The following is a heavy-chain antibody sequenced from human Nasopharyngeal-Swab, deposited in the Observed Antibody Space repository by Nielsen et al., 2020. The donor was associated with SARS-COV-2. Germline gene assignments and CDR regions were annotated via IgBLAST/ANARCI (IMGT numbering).Heavy chain of an antibody. V-gene: IGHV1-3*01. D-gene: IGHD3-9*01. CDR1: GDTFTSYA. J-gene: IGHJ5*02. CDR3: ARDRNVLRYFDWLGWFDP. CDR2: INAGNGNT. Sequence: ASVKVSCKASGDTFTSYAMHWVRQAPGQRREWMGWINAGNGNTKYSQKFQGRVTITRDTSASTAYMELSSLRSEDTAVYYCARDRNVLRYFDWLGWFDPWGQGTLVTVSS.